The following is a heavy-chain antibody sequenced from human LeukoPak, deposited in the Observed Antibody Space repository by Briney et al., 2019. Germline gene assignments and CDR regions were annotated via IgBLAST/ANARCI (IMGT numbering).Heavy chain of an antibody. D-gene: IGHD6-13*01. J-gene: IGHJ4*02. CDR3: AKGELKPRGYSSSWYYFDY. CDR2: ISGSVGST. Sequence: SGGSLRLSCAASGFTFSSYAMSWVRQAPGKGLEWVSAISGSVGSTYYADSVEGRFTISRDNSKNTLYLQMNSLRAEDTAVYYCAKGELKPRGYSSSWYYFDYWGQGTLVTVSS. V-gene: IGHV3-23*01. CDR1: GFTFSSYA.